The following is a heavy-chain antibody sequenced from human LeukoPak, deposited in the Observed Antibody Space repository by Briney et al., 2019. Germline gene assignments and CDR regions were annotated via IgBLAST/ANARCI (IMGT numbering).Heavy chain of an antibody. CDR3: AKDTYSAKISLWGD. V-gene: IGHV3-23*01. CDR1: GFTFSSYA. CDR2: ISGSGGST. Sequence: PGGSLRLSCAASGFTFSSYAMSCVRQAPGKGLEWVSAISGSGGSTYYADSVKGRFTISRNNSKNTPYLQMNSLRAEDTAAFYCAKDTYSAKISLWGDWGQGTLVTVSS. J-gene: IGHJ4*02. D-gene: IGHD3-16*01.